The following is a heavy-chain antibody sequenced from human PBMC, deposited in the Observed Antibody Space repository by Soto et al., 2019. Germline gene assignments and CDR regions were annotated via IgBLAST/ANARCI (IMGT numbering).Heavy chain of an antibody. CDR1: SDSIRRSS. Sequence: TSETLSLTCTVSSDSIRRSSWSWVRQDAGKGLEWIGRVYSDGATKYAPSLRSRLSISVDTSKNQFYLRLTSVTAADTAVYFCAREARGGFSGIFDYWGRGTLVTVSS. CDR3: AREARGGFSGIFDY. CDR2: VYSDGAT. J-gene: IGHJ4*02. V-gene: IGHV4-4*07. D-gene: IGHD2-15*01.